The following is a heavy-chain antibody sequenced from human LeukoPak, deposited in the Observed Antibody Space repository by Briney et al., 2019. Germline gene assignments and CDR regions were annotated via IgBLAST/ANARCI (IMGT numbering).Heavy chain of an antibody. CDR3: ARVVKGGTYYFDY. V-gene: IGHV4-39*07. CDR1: GGSISSSSYY. J-gene: IGHJ4*02. D-gene: IGHD1-14*01. CDR2: IYYSGST. Sequence: SGTLSLTCTVSGGSISSSSYYWGWIRQPPGKGLEWIGSIYYSGSTYCNPSLKSRVTISVDTSKNQFSLKLSSVTAADTAVYYCARVVKGGTYYFDYWGQGTLVTVSS.